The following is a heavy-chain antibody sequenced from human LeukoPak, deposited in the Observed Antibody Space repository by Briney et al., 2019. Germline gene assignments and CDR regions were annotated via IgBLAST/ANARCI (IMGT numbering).Heavy chain of an antibody. CDR2: IYYSGST. D-gene: IGHD3-3*01. Sequence: PSETLSLTCTVSGGSISSGGYYWSWIRQHPGKGLEWIGYIYYSGSTYYNPSLKSRVTISVETSRNQFSLRLNSVTAADTAVYYCARIGTRGMSAFYRRGDFYYMDVWGKGTTVTVAS. CDR1: GGSISSGGYY. V-gene: IGHV4-31*03. CDR3: ARIGTRGMSAFYRRGDFYYMDV. J-gene: IGHJ6*03.